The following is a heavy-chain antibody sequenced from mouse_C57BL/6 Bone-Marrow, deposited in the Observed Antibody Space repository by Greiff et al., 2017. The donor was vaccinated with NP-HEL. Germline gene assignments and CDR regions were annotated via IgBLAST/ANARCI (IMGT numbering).Heavy chain of an antibody. CDR3: ASEGRERGYFDV. Sequence: EVQLQQSGAELVKPGASVKLSCTASGFNIKDYYMHWVKQRTEQGLEWIGRIDPEDGDTNYAPKFQGKATLTADTSSNTAYLQLSSLTSEDAAVYFCASEGRERGYFDVWGKGTTVTVSS. V-gene: IGHV14-2*01. CDR2: IDPEDGDT. CDR1: GFNIKDYY. J-gene: IGHJ1*03.